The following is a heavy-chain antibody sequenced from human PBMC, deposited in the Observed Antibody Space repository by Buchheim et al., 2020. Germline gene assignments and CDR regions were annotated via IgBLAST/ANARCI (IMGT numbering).Heavy chain of an antibody. CDR3: ARGGDHTTYYYYGMDV. J-gene: IGHJ6*02. D-gene: IGHD2-21*02. Sequence: QVQLVESGGGVVQPGRSLRLSCAASGFTFSNYGMHWVRQAPGKGLEWVAIIWYDGSNKYYADSVKGRFTISRDNSKNTLDLQMNSLRAEDTAVYYCARGGDHTTYYYYGMDVWGQGTT. V-gene: IGHV3-33*01. CDR2: IWYDGSNK. CDR1: GFTFSNYG.